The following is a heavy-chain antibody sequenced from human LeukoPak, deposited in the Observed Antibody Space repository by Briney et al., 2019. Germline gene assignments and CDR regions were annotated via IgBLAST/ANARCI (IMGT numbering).Heavy chain of an antibody. V-gene: IGHV3-23*01. D-gene: IGHD3-10*01. J-gene: IGHJ6*03. CDR1: GFTFSSYA. Sequence: QSGGSLRLSCAASGFTFSSYAMSWVRQAPGKGLKWVSTINDNGAGTYYADSVKGRFTISRDNSYNTVSLQMNSLRDEDTGVYYCAKGLRTGAGPYMGYHYYMDVWGKGATVTVSS. CDR2: INDNGAGT. CDR3: AKGLRTGAGPYMGYHYYMDV.